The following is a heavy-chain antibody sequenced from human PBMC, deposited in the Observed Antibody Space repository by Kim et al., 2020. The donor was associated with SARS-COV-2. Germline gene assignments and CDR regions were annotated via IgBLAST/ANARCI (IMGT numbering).Heavy chain of an antibody. D-gene: IGHD3-3*01. J-gene: IGHJ4*02. Sequence: PSLKSRVTISVDTSKNQFALKLSSVTAADTAVYYCATNRDGYNITGYFDYWGQGTLVTVSS. CDR3: ATNRDGYNITGYFDY. V-gene: IGHV4-34*01.